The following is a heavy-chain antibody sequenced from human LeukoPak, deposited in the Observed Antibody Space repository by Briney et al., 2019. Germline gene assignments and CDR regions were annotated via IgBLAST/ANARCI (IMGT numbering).Heavy chain of an antibody. J-gene: IGHJ4*01. CDR1: GLTFSSYA. CDR3: AKSVFGVVTPFDY. CDR2: ISGSGGRT. D-gene: IGHD3-3*01. V-gene: IGHV3-23*01. Sequence: GGSLRLSCAASGLTFSSYAMSWVRQAPGKGLEWVSAISGSGGRTYYADSVKGRFTISRDNTKNTLYLQRNSLRAEDTAVYYCAKSVFGVVTPFDYWGHGTLVTVSS.